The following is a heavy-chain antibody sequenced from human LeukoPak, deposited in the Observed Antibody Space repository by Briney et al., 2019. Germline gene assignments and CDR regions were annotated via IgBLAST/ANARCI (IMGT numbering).Heavy chain of an antibody. D-gene: IGHD6-19*01. CDR2: IYYSGNT. V-gene: IGHV4-59*01. CDR3: ARVVGWGKWYFDF. Sequence: SETLSLTCTVSGGSISSYYWGWIRQPPGQGLEWIGHIYYSGNTYYNPSLKSRVTISVDTSKTQFSLRLSSLTAADTAVYYCARVVGWGKWYFDFWGRGTLVTVSS. J-gene: IGHJ2*01. CDR1: GGSISSYY.